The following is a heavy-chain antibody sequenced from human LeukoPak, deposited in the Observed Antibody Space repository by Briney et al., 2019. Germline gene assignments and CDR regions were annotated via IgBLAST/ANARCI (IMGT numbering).Heavy chain of an antibody. CDR1: GFAFGDYA. CDR2: IRSKAFGATT. Sequence: GGSLRLSCKPSGFAFGDYAMSWVRQAPGKGLEWVGFIRSKAFGATTDYAASVKGRFTVSRDDSKSIAYLQMNSLKTDDTAVYYCTRDCSGASCYEEMDYWGQGTLVTVSS. V-gene: IGHV3-49*04. CDR3: TRDCSGASCYEEMDY. J-gene: IGHJ4*02. D-gene: IGHD2-15*01.